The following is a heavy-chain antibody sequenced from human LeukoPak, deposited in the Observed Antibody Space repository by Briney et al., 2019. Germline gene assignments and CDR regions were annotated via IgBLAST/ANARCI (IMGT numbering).Heavy chain of an antibody. CDR2: IRSNTDGGTT. J-gene: IGHJ4*02. D-gene: IGHD3-10*01. CDR1: GFTFSNAW. Sequence: GGSLRLSYAASGFTFSNAWMSWVRQAPGKGLEWVGRIRSNTDGGTTDYAAPVKGRFTISRDDSKNTLYLQMNSLKTEDTAVYYCTTALRGPFGFDYWGQGTLVTVSS. CDR3: TTALRGPFGFDY. V-gene: IGHV3-15*01.